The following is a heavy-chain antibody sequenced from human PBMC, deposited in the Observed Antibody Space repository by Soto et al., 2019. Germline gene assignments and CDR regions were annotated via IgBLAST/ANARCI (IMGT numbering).Heavy chain of an antibody. CDR1: GDSISSADYY. D-gene: IGHD1-1*01. J-gene: IGHJ6*02. CDR3: ARDLWVEPELYYYGMDV. V-gene: IGHV4-30-4*01. Sequence: TLSLTCTVSGDSISSADYYWSWIRQTPGKGLEWIGHIFYSGTTYYNPSLKSRLTISVDTSKDHFSLRLTSVTAADTAVYYCARDLWVEPELYYYGMDVWGQGTTVTVSS. CDR2: IFYSGTT.